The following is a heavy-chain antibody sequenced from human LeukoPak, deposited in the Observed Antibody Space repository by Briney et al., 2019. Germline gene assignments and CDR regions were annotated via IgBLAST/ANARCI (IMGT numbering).Heavy chain of an antibody. D-gene: IGHD6-13*01. CDR3: ARVQSVAAAWFDP. V-gene: IGHV3-11*01. Sequence: KPGGSLRLSCAVSGFIFSGYYMSWVRQAPGKGLEWVSYISSSGSTIYYADSVKGRLTSSRDNAKNLLYLQMNSLRAEDTAVYYCARVQSVAAAWFDPWGQGTLVTVSS. CDR1: GFIFSGYY. J-gene: IGHJ5*02. CDR2: ISSSGSTI.